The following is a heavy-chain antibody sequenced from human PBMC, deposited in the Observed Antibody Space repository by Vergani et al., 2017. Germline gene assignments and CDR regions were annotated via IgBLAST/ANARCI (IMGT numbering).Heavy chain of an antibody. J-gene: IGHJ3*02. Sequence: QVQLQESGPGLVKPSETLSLTCTVSGGSISSYYWSWIRQPPGKGLEWIGYIYYSGSTNYNPSLKSRVTISVDTSKNQFSLKLSSVTAADPAVYYCARDDSSGYYPPGAFDIWGQGTMVTVSS. CDR1: GGSISSYY. D-gene: IGHD3-22*01. CDR2: IYYSGST. V-gene: IGHV4-59*01. CDR3: ARDDSSGYYPPGAFDI.